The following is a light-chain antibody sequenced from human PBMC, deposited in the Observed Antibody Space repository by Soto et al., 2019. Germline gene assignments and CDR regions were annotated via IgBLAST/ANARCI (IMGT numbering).Light chain of an antibody. CDR1: QRVSTW. Sequence: DIPMTQSQSSVSASVVDRVTITYRASQRVSTWLAWYQQKPGKAPKLLIYTASILQSGVPSRFIGSGSARDFTVTISSLQPEDFETYDCQQTTTFPLTFGGGTEVEI. CDR2: TAS. V-gene: IGKV1D-12*01. CDR3: QQTTTFPLT. J-gene: IGKJ4*01.